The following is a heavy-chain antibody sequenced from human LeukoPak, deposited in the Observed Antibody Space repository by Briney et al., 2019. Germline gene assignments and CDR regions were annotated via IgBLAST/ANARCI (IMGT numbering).Heavy chain of an antibody. CDR1: GYTFTTYA. CDR3: ARDGREYYFDY. V-gene: IGHV1-46*01. CDR2: INPSGGST. J-gene: IGHJ4*02. Sequence: ASVKVSCKASGYTFTTYAMHWVRQAPGQGLEWMGIINPSGGSTSYAQKFQGRVTMTRDTSTSTVYMELSSLRSEDTAVYYCARDGREYYFDYWGQGTLVTVSS.